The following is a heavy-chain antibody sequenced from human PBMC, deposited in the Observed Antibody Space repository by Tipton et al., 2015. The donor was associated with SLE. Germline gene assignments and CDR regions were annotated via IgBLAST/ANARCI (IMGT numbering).Heavy chain of an antibody. Sequence: RSLRLSCAASGFTFDDYAMHWVRQAPGKGLEWVSGISWNSGSIGYADSVKGRFTISRDNAKNSLYLQMNSLRAEDTALYYCAKDIGDTAMAHAFDIWGQETMVTVSS. CDR1: GFTFDDYA. V-gene: IGHV3-9*01. CDR2: ISWNSGSI. CDR3: AKDIGDTAMAHAFDI. D-gene: IGHD5-18*01. J-gene: IGHJ3*02.